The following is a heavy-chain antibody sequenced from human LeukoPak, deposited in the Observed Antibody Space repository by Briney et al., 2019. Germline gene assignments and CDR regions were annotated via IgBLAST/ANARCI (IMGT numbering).Heavy chain of an antibody. CDR1: GYTFTGYY. V-gene: IGHV1-2*02. Sequence: ASVKVSCKASGYTFTGYYMHWVRQAPGQGLEWMGWINPNSGGTNYAQKFQGRVTMTRDTSKNQFSLKLSSVTAADTAVYYCARLGRRDGHNRPPFDYWGQGTLVTVSS. D-gene: IGHD5-24*01. J-gene: IGHJ4*02. CDR3: ARLGRRDGHNRPPFDY. CDR2: INPNSGGT.